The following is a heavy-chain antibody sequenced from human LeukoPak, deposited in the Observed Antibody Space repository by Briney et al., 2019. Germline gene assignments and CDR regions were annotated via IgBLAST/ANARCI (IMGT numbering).Heavy chain of an antibody. V-gene: IGHV3-20*04. Sequence: GGSLRLSCAASGFTFDDYGMNWVRQPPGKGLEWVCNINWNGGSTSYADSLKGRFTISRDNSKNTLYLQMNSLRAEDTAVYYCARRQGIVGATVYYYYMDVWGKGTTVTVSS. J-gene: IGHJ6*03. CDR1: GFTFDDYG. CDR2: INWNGGST. D-gene: IGHD1-26*01. CDR3: ARRQGIVGATVYYYYMDV.